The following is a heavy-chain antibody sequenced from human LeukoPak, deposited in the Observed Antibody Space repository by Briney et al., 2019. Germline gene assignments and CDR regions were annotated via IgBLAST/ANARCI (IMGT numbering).Heavy chain of an antibody. CDR3: ARDNYGMDV. CDR1: GFTFSSYG. V-gene: IGHV3-33*01. Sequence: PGGSLRLSCAASGFTFSSYGMHWVRQAPGKGLGWVEVIWYDGSNKYYADSVKGLFTISRDNSKNTLYLQMNSLRAEDTAVYYCARDNYGMDVWGQGTTVTVSS. CDR2: IWYDGSNK. J-gene: IGHJ6*02.